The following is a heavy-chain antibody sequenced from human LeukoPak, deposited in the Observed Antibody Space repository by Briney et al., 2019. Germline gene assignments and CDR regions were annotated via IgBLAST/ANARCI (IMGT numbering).Heavy chain of an antibody. D-gene: IGHD4-17*01. J-gene: IGHJ5*02. V-gene: IGHV4-59*12. CDR1: GGSISSYY. Sequence: SETLSLACTVSGGSISSYYWSWIRQPPGKGLEWIGYIYYSGSTNYNPSLKSRVTISVDTSKNQFSLKLSSVTAADTAVYYCARDARASYGDYPNWFDPWGQGTLVTVSS. CDR3: ARDARASYGDYPNWFDP. CDR2: IYYSGST.